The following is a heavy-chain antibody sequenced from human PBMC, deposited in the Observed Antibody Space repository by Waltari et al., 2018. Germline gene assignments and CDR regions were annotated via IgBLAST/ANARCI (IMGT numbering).Heavy chain of an antibody. D-gene: IGHD1-26*01. CDR1: GYTLTDYY. CDR3: ARGPLGAAHWFDS. Sequence: ASGYTLTDYYIHWIQQAPGKGLTWMGRVDPELGDTLFVPQFQGRLTLTADTSRDTAYMELTSLHYDDTAVYYCARGPLGAAHWFDSWGQGTLVTVSS. CDR2: VDPELGDT. V-gene: IGHV1-69-2*01. J-gene: IGHJ5*01.